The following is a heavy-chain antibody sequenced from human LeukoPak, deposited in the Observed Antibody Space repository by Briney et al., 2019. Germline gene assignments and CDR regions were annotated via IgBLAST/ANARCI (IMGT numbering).Heavy chain of an antibody. Sequence: GGSLRLSCAASGFTFDDYGMSWVRQAPGKGLEWVSSISSSSSYIYYADSVKGRFTISRDNAKNSLYLQMNSLRAEDTAVYYCARDSGSYYGFYFDYWGQGTLVTVSS. D-gene: IGHD1-26*01. J-gene: IGHJ4*02. V-gene: IGHV3-21*01. CDR1: GFTFDDYG. CDR3: ARDSGSYYGFYFDY. CDR2: ISSSSSYI.